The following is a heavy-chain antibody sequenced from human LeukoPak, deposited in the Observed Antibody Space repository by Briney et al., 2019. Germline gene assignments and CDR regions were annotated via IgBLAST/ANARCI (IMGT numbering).Heavy chain of an antibody. D-gene: IGHD3-3*01. CDR2: IKQDGSEK. V-gene: IGHV3-7*01. CDR1: GLTFSNYW. Sequence: PGGSLRLSCAASGLTFSNYWMTWVRQAPGKGLEWVSNIKQDGSEKHYVESVKGRFTISRDNAKNSLYLQMNSLRAEDTAVYYCATGSGLRCWGQGTMVSVAS. J-gene: IGHJ4*02. CDR3: ATGSGLRC.